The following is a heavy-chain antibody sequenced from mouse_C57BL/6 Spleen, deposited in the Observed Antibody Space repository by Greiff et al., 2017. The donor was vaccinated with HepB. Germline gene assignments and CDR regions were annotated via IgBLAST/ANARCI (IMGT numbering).Heavy chain of an antibody. J-gene: IGHJ4*01. CDR3: ARGNGIYYAMDY. CDR2: INPGSGGT. Sequence: QVQLQQSGAELVRPGTSVKVSCKASGYAFTNYLIEWVKQRPGQGLEWIGVINPGSGGTNYNEKFKGKATLTADKSSSTAYMQLSSLTSEDSAVYFCARGNGIYYAMDYWGKGTSVTVSS. V-gene: IGHV1-54*01. CDR1: GYAFTNYL. D-gene: IGHD2-1*01.